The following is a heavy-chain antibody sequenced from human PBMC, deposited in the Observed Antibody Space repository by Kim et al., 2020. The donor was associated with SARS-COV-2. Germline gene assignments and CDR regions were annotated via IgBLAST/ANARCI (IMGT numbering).Heavy chain of an antibody. V-gene: IGHV3-23*01. D-gene: IGHD7-27*01. CDR3: AKGRDPNWGRPFDY. J-gene: IGHJ4*02. CDR1: GFTLSTYG. Sequence: GGSLRLSCAASGFTLSTYGMGWVRQAPGKGLEWLSTISGGGSGTSYADSVRGRFTISSDNSQNMLYLQMNTLRAEDTAVYYCAKGRDPNWGRPFDYWGPG. CDR2: ISGGGSGT.